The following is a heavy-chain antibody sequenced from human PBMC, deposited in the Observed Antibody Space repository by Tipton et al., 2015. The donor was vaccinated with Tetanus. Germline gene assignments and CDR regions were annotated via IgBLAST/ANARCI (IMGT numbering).Heavy chain of an antibody. J-gene: IGHJ4*02. CDR2: ISGSSNTI. CDR3: GKQNGGRWVVDH. CDR1: GFSFSDSY. D-gene: IGHD4-23*01. V-gene: IGHV3-11*01. Sequence: SLRLSCAASGFSFSDSYMSWIRQAPGKGLEWVSYISGSSNTIYVAESVKGRLTPSRDNAKNSLYLQMDSLRVEDTAVYYCGKQNGGRWVVDHWGQGTLVTVSS.